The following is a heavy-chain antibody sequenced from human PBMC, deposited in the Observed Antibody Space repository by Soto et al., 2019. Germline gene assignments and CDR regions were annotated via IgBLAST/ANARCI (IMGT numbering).Heavy chain of an antibody. CDR2: ISYDGTNE. V-gene: IGHV3-30*09. Sequence: GALRLSCAASGFTFSTYAMHWVRQAPRKGLEWVAVISYDGTNEYYADSGKGRFAISRDNSKNTLFLQMNSLRTEDTAVYYCARIGRKVLPQVLYSPSAMDFWGKGITGTLFS. CDR3: ARIGRKVLPQVLYSPSAMDF. J-gene: IGHJ6*04. D-gene: IGHD2-15*01. CDR1: GFTFSTYA.